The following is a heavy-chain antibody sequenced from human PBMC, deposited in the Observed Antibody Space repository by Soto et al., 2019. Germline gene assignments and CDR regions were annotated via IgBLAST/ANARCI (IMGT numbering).Heavy chain of an antibody. CDR2: INHSGST. Sequence: PSETLSLTCAVYGGSFSGYYWSWIRQPPGKGLEWIGEINHSGSTSYNPSLKSRVTISVDTSKNQFSLKLGSVTAADTAVYYCARGRLITIFGVVRGWFDPWGQGTLVTVSS. J-gene: IGHJ5*02. CDR1: GGSFSGYY. V-gene: IGHV4-34*01. CDR3: ARGRLITIFGVVRGWFDP. D-gene: IGHD3-3*01.